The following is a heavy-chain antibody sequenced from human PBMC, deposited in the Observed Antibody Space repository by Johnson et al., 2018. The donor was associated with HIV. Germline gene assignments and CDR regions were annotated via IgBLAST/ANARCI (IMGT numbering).Heavy chain of an antibody. J-gene: IGHJ3*02. CDR2: ISSSGSTV. V-gene: IGHV3-48*03. CDR1: GFTFSSYE. Sequence: EQLVESGGGLVQPGGSLRLSCAASGFTFSSYEMNWVRQAPGKGLEWVSYISSSGSTVYYADSVKGRFTISRDNAKNSLCLQMNSLRAEDTAVYYCAREGIGYGDYVDAFDIWGQGTMVTVSS. CDR3: AREGIGYGDYVDAFDI. D-gene: IGHD4-17*01.